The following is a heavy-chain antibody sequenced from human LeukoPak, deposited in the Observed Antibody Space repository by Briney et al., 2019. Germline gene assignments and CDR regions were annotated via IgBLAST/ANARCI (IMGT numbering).Heavy chain of an antibody. CDR1: GFTFSNYY. J-gene: IGHJ4*02. Sequence: PGGALRLSCAASGFTFSNYYMTWVRQAPGKGLEWVGNIKHDGSEKNYVESRKGRFTISRDNAKKSLYLQMNSLRDEDTAVYYCAMNSAWYPIDYWGPGTLVTVSS. D-gene: IGHD6-13*01. CDR3: AMNSAWYPIDY. V-gene: IGHV3-7*01. CDR2: IKHDGSEK.